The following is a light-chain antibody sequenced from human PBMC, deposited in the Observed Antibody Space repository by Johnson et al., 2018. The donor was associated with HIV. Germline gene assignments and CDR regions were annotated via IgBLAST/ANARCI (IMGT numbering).Light chain of an antibody. Sequence: QSVLTQPPSVSAAPGQKVTISCSGSSSNIGNNYVSWYQQLPGTAPTLLIYENNKRPSGIPDRFSGSKSGTSATLRIPGLQTGDEADHSFGTWDSSLSAPYVFGTGTKVTVL. CDR1: SSNIGNNY. V-gene: IGLV1-51*02. CDR2: ENN. J-gene: IGLJ1*01. CDR3: GTWDSSLSAPYV.